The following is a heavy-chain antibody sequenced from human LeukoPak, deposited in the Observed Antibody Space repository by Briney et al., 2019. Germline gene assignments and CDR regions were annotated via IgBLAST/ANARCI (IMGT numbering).Heavy chain of an antibody. CDR2: INPNSGST. V-gene: IGHV1-2*02. J-gene: IGHJ3*02. Sequence: ASVKVSCKASGYTFTGYYMHWVRQAPGQGLEWMGWINPNSGSTNYARKFQGRVTMTRDTSISTAYMELSRLRSDDTAVYYCAREGGYNPGAFDIWGQGTMVTVSS. CDR1: GYTFTGYY. CDR3: AREGGYNPGAFDI. D-gene: IGHD5-24*01.